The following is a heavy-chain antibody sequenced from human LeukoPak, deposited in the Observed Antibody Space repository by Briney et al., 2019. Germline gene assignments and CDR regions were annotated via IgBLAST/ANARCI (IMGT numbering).Heavy chain of an antibody. J-gene: IGHJ4*02. V-gene: IGHV3-23*01. CDR3: ARVPYGSGTYTDY. CDR2: IGGSGGDT. Sequence: GGSLRLSCAASGFTFTSYAMTWVRQAPGRGLEWVSTIGGSGGDTYYTDSVKGRFTISRDNSKNTLHLQMNSLRAEDTAVYYCARVPYGSGTYTDYWGQGTLVTVSS. D-gene: IGHD3-10*01. CDR1: GFTFTSYA.